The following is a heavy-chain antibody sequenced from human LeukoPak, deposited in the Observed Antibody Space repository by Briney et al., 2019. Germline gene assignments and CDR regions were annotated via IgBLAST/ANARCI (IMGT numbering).Heavy chain of an antibody. CDR1: GFTFSSYG. D-gene: IGHD2-21*01. Sequence: RGSLRLSCAASGFTFSSYGMHWVRQAPGKGLEWVAVIWYDGSNKYYADSVKGRFTISRDSSKNTLYLQMNSLRAEDTAVYYCAKVFSFAFDIWGQGTMVTVSS. CDR2: IWYDGSNK. V-gene: IGHV3-33*06. CDR3: AKVFSFAFDI. J-gene: IGHJ3*02.